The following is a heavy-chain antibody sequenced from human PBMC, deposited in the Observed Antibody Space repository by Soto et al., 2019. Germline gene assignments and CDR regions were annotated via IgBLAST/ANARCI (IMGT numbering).Heavy chain of an antibody. Sequence: GGSLRLSCAASGFTFSSYAMSWVRQAPGKGLEWVSAISGSGGSTYYADSVKGRFTISRDNSKNTLYLQMNSLRAEDTAVYYCAKDPPLTGSYYGGLDYWGQGTLVTGSS. CDR3: AKDPPLTGSYYGGLDY. V-gene: IGHV3-23*01. CDR1: GFTFSSYA. J-gene: IGHJ4*02. D-gene: IGHD1-26*01. CDR2: ISGSGGST.